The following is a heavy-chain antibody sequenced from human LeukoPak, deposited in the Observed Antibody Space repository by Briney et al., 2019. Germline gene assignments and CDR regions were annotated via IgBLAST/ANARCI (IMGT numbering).Heavy chain of an antibody. CDR2: ISAYNGDT. CDR3: ARVGEYCTGISCLDY. CDR1: GYTFTSYY. J-gene: IGHJ4*02. Sequence: GASVKVSCKASGYTFTSYYMHWVRQAPGQGLEWMGWISAYNGDTSYAQKLQGRVTMTTDTSTSTAYMELGSLGSDDTAVYYCARVGEYCTGISCLDYWSQGTLVTVSS. D-gene: IGHD2-2*01. V-gene: IGHV1-18*04.